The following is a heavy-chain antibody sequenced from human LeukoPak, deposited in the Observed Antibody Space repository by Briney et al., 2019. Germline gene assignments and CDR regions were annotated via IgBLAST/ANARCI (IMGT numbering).Heavy chain of an antibody. J-gene: IGHJ4*02. Sequence: GGSLRLSCAASGFTFSDYHMSWIRQVPGKGLEWISYISSSGGTISYADSVKGRFTISRDNAKNSLYLQMNSLRAEDTAVYYCARGPVSSSGFFGYWGQGTLATVSS. CDR3: ARGPVSSSGFFGY. CDR1: GFTFSDYH. CDR2: ISSSGGTI. V-gene: IGHV3-11*01. D-gene: IGHD6-19*01.